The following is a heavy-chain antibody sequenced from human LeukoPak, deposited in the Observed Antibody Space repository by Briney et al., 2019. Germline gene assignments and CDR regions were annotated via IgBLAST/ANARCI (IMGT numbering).Heavy chain of an antibody. CDR2: TKSKTDGGTT. Sequence: GGSLRLSCAASGFTFSNAWMSWVRQAPGKGLEWVGRTKSKTDGGTTDYAAPVKGRFTISRGDSKNTLYLQMNSLKTEDTAVYYCTTVSSWYGGDYYYGMDVWGKGTTVTVSS. CDR1: GFTFSNAW. D-gene: IGHD6-13*01. V-gene: IGHV3-15*01. J-gene: IGHJ6*04. CDR3: TTVSSWYGGDYYYGMDV.